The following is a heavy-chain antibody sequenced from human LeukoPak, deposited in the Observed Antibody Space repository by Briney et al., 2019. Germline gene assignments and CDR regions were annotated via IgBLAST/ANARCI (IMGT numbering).Heavy chain of an antibody. Sequence: SETLSLTCTVSGGSISSYYWSWIRQPPGKGLEWIGYIYYSGSTNYNPSFKSRITISVDTSRNQFSLQLSSVTAADTAVYYCARIHRYCSGGACYVLDNWGQGTLVAVSS. CDR2: IYYSGST. D-gene: IGHD2-15*01. CDR1: GGSISSYY. CDR3: ARIHRYCSGGACYVLDN. V-gene: IGHV4-59*01. J-gene: IGHJ4*02.